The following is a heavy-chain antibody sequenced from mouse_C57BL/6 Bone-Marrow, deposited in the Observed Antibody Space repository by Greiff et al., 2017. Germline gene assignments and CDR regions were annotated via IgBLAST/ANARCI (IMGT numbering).Heavy chain of an antibody. D-gene: IGHD2-4*01. V-gene: IGHV5-4*01. Sequence: EVQLQESGGGLVKPGGSLKLSCAASGFTFSSYAMSWVRQTPEKRLEWVATISDGGSYTYYPDNVQGRFTISRDNAKNNLYLQMSHLKSEDTAMYYCAREDYDYPYWYFDVWGTGTTVTVSS. CDR1: GFTFSSYA. CDR2: ISDGGSYT. CDR3: AREDYDYPYWYFDV. J-gene: IGHJ1*03.